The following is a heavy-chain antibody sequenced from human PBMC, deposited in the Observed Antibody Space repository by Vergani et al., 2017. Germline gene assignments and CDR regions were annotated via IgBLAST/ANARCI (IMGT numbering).Heavy chain of an antibody. CDR2: IYYSGTT. D-gene: IGHD1-1*01. CDR1: GAYVGSGGYY. J-gene: IGHJ6*03. V-gene: IGHV4-31*03. Sequence: QVQLQESGPGLVKASQTLSLTCSVSGAYVGSGGYYWTWVRQRPGMGLDWIGYIYYSGTTYYHPSLESRLNISLDTSENHLSLKFASVSDADTTVYYCSIQNDYYMDVWGKGTTVTVS. CDR3: SIQNDYYMDV.